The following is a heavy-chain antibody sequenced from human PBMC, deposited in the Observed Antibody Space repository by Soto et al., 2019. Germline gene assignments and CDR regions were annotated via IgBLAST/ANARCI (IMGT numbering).Heavy chain of an antibody. D-gene: IGHD2-21*01. CDR1: GFTFDTYW. J-gene: IGHJ6*02. CDR2: INSDGTIS. Sequence: PWRSLRLSCAASGFTFDTYWMNWVRQAPGKGPERLSGINSDGTISSYAGSVKGRFTISRDNARHTLSLQMNSLRDDDTAVYYCARLSGDHSAFFSYGMDAGGQGTTVTVSS. V-gene: IGHV3-74*01. CDR3: ARLSGDHSAFFSYGMDA.